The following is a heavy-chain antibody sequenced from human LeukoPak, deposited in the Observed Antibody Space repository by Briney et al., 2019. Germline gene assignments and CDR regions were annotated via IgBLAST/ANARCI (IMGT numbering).Heavy chain of an antibody. J-gene: IGHJ6*02. Sequence: PGGSLRLSCAASGFTFSTYAMHWVRQAPGKGLEWVAVISYDGGDKYYADSVKGRFTISRDNSKNTLYLQMNSLRPEDTAVYYCAKRFTSSKYYYGMDVWGQETTVIVSS. CDR3: AKRFTSSKYYYGMDV. CDR2: ISYDGGDK. CDR1: GFTFSTYA. V-gene: IGHV3-30*04. D-gene: IGHD6-13*01.